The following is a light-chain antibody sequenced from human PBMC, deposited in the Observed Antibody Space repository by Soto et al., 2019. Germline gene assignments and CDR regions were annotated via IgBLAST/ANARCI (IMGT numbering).Light chain of an antibody. CDR3: QQYGDSPQT. CDR1: ETIRSNC. V-gene: IGKV3-20*01. CDR2: DAS. J-gene: IGKJ5*01. Sequence: EIVLTQSPGTLSLSPGDRATLSCRASETIRSNCLAWYQQKPGQAPRLLIYDASSRATGVPDRFSGSGSGTDFSLTISALEPEDFAVYFCQQYGDSPQTFGQGTRIEIE.